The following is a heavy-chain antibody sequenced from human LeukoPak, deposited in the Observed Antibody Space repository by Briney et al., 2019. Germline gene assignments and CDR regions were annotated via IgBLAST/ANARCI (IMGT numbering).Heavy chain of an antibody. Sequence: GGSLRLSCAASGFTFSSYAMHWVRQAPGKGLEWVAVISYDGSNKYYADSVKGRFTISRDNAKNSLYLQMNSLRAEDTAVYYCARARTWIQLWYDYWGQGTLVTVSS. CDR2: ISYDGSNK. J-gene: IGHJ4*02. CDR1: GFTFSSYA. CDR3: ARARTWIQLWYDY. D-gene: IGHD5-18*01. V-gene: IGHV3-30*07.